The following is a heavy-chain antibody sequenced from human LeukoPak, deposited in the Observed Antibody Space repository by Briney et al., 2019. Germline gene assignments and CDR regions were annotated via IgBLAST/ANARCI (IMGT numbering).Heavy chain of an antibody. CDR2: ISGSGGST. D-gene: IGHD3-10*01. CDR1: GFTFSSYA. CDR3: AKWRDYYGSGSSNWFDP. V-gene: IGHV3-23*01. J-gene: IGHJ5*02. Sequence: GGSLRLSCAASGFTFSSYAMSWVRQAPGKGLEWVSAISGSGGSTCYADSVKGRFTISRDNSKNTLYLQMNSLRAEDTAVYYCAKWRDYYGSGSSNWFDPWGQGTLVTVSS.